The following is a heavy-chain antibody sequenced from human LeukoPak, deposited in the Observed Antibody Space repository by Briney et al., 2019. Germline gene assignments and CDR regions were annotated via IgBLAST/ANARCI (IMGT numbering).Heavy chain of an antibody. D-gene: IGHD5-12*01. V-gene: IGHV3-23*01. J-gene: IGHJ4*02. CDR3: ARGYSGYDL. CDR2: ITGSGGNT. CDR1: GFTFSNYA. Sequence: GGSLRLSCAASGFTFSNYAMSWVRQAPGKGLEWVSAITGSGGNTYYADSVKGRFTISRDNSKNTVFLQMNSLRAEDTAVYYCARGYSGYDLWGQGTLVTVSS.